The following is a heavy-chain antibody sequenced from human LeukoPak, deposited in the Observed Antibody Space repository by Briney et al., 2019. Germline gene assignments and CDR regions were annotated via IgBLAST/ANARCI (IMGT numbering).Heavy chain of an antibody. CDR1: GFTLCSYG. V-gene: IGHV3-30*18. J-gene: IGHJ4*02. CDR3: AKDRIAAVSYFDY. D-gene: IGHD6-13*01. Sequence: GGSLRLSCAASGFTLCSYGMHWVRQAPGKGLEWGAVISYDGSNKYYADSVKGRFTISRDNSKNTLYLQMNSLRAEDTAVYYCAKDRIAAVSYFDYWGQGTLVTVSS. CDR2: ISYDGSNK.